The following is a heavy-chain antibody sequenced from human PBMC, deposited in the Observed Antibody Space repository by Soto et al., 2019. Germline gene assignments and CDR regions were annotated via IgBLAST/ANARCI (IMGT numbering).Heavy chain of an antibody. D-gene: IGHD6-19*01. V-gene: IGHV4-59*02. CDR3: ARGRHWLDY. Sequence: QVQLQKSGPGLVKPSETLSLTCTVSGGSVSPYYWTWVRRPPGKGLEWIAYIYYDGTTNYNPSLKSRVTISVDPSKNQFSLWLTSVTAADTAVYYCARGRHWLDYWGQGTLLTVSS. CDR2: IYYDGTT. CDR1: GGSVSPYY. J-gene: IGHJ4*02.